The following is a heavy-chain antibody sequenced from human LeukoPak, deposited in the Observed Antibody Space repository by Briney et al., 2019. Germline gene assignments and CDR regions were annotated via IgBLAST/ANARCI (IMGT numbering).Heavy chain of an antibody. CDR2: IWYGGSDK. CDR3: ARDGLGIDS. CDR1: GFTFSSYG. J-gene: IGHJ5*01. D-gene: IGHD3/OR15-3a*01. V-gene: IGHV3-33*01. Sequence: PGRSLRLSCAASGFTFSSYGMHWVRQAPGKGLEWVAIIWYGGSDKYYADSVKGRFTISRDNSKNTLYLQMNSLRAENTAVYFCARDGLGIDSWGQGTLVTVSS.